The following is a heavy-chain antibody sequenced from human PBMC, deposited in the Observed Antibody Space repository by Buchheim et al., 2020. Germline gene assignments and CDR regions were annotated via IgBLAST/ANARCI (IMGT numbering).Heavy chain of an antibody. V-gene: IGHV3-30*18. J-gene: IGHJ6*03. CDR1: GFTFSSYC. D-gene: IGHD6-6*01. CDR2: ISYDGSNK. CDR3: AKSRRTDYYYYYMDV. Sequence: QVQLVESGGGVVQPGRSLRLSCAASGFTFSSYCMHWVRQAPGKGLEWVAVISYDGSNKYYADSVKGRFTISRDNSKNTLYLQMNSLEAEDTAVHYFAKSRRTDYYYYYMDVWGKGTT.